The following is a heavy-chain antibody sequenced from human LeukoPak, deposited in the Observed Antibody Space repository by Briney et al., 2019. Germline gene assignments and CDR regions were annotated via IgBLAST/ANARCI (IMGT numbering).Heavy chain of an antibody. CDR2: INPNSGGT. D-gene: IGHD1-26*01. CDR3: ARHPYSGSYHFDY. J-gene: IGHJ4*02. V-gene: IGHV1-2*02. CDR1: GYIFTGYY. Sequence: ASVKVSCKASGYIFTGYYMHWVRQAPGQGLEWMGWINPNSGGTNSAQKFQGRVTVTRDTSTSTAYMELSRLTSDDTAVYYCARHPYSGSYHFDYWGQGTLVTVSS.